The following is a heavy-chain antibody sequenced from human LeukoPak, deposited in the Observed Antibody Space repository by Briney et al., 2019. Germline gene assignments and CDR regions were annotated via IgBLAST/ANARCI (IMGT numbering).Heavy chain of an antibody. D-gene: IGHD3-3*01. J-gene: IGHJ3*02. CDR3: ASTGITIFGVVTQRGAFDI. V-gene: IGHV4-61*02. CDR2: IYTSGST. Sequence: SETLSLTCTVSGGSISSGSYYWSWIRQPAGKGLEWIGRIYTSGSTNYNPSLKSRVTISVDTSKNQFSLKLSSVTAADTAVYYCASTGITIFGVVTQRGAFDIWGQGTMVTVSS. CDR1: GGSISSGSYY.